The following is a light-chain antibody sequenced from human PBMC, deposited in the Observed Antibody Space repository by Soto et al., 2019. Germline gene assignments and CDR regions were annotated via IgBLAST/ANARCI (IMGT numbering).Light chain of an antibody. J-gene: IGKJ1*01. CDR2: GAS. CDR3: QQNGSFPWT. CDR1: QSVSSN. V-gene: IGKV3-20*01. Sequence: ELVVRQAAATRSSCRGEKHTLSCRASQSVSSNLAWYQQKPGQAPRLLIYGASTRATGIPDRFSGSGSGTDFTLTIRRLEPEDFAVYYCQQNGSFPWTFGQGTKVDIK.